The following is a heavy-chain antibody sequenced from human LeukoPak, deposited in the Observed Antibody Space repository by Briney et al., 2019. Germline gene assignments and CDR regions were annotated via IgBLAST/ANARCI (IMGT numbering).Heavy chain of an antibody. D-gene: IGHD6-19*01. V-gene: IGHV4-39*07. J-gene: IGHJ4*02. CDR2: IYHSGST. CDR1: GGSISSSSYY. CDR3: ARDPSSAVAGNYFDY. Sequence: SETLSLTCTVSGGSISSSSYYWGWMRQPPGKGLEWIGNIYHSGSTYYNSSLQSRVTISLDTSKNQFSLNLRSVTAADTAVYYCARDPSSAVAGNYFDYWGQGTLVTVSS.